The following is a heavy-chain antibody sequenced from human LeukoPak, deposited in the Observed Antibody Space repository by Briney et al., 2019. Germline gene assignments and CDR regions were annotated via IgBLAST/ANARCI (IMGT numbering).Heavy chain of an antibody. J-gene: IGHJ5*02. V-gene: IGHV1-46*01. D-gene: IGHD2-15*01. CDR3: ARKLGYCSGGSCFNWFDP. Sequence: ASVKVSCKASGGTFSSYAISWVRQAPGQGLEWMGIINPSGGSTTYAQKFQGRVTMTRDTSTGTVYMELSSLRSEDTAVYYCARKLGYCSGGSCFNWFDPWGQGTLVTVSS. CDR1: GGTFSSYA. CDR2: INPSGGST.